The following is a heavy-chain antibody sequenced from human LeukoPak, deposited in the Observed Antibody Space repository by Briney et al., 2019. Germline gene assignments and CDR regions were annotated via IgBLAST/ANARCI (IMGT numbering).Heavy chain of an antibody. D-gene: IGHD3-10*01. V-gene: IGHV3-23*01. CDR2: IFPSGGEI. CDR3: AKGGRAGGSITMIRGVRSDYYYMDV. CDR1: GFTFSTFA. Sequence: GGSLRLSCAASGFTFSTFAMIWVRQPPGKGLEWVSSIFPSGGEIHYADSVRGRFTISRDNSKSTLSLQMNSLRAEDTAIYYCAKGGRAGGSITMIRGVRSDYYYMDVWGKGTTVTISS. J-gene: IGHJ6*03.